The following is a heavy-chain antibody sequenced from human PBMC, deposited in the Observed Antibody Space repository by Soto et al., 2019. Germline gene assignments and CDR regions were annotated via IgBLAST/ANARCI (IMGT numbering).Heavy chain of an antibody. CDR1: GFTFSSYW. Sequence: GGSLRLSCAASGFTFSSYWMHWVRQAPGKGLVWVSRINSDGRSTSYADSMKGRFTSFRDNAKNTLYLQMNGLRAEDTAVYYCARWGFLEWLVEYYYYGMDVWGQGTTVTVSS. V-gene: IGHV3-74*01. J-gene: IGHJ6*02. CDR2: INSDGRST. D-gene: IGHD3-3*01. CDR3: ARWGFLEWLVEYYYYGMDV.